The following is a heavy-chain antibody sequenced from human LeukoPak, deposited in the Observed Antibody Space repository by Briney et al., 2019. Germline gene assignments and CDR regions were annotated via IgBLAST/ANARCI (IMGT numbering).Heavy chain of an antibody. J-gene: IGHJ3*02. CDR1: GFSFSTYT. CDR3: AKETVVVVAATPDAFDI. Sequence: GGSLRLSCAASGFSFSTYTMNWVRQAPGKGLERVAGIQHDGSRTYYADSVKDRFTISRDNSKNTLYLQMNSLRAEDTAVYYCAKETVVVVAATPDAFDIWGQGTMVTVSS. CDR2: IQHDGSRT. D-gene: IGHD2-15*01. V-gene: IGHV3-30-3*01.